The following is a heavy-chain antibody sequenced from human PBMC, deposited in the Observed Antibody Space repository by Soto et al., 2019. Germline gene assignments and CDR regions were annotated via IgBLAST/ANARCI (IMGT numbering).Heavy chain of an antibody. J-gene: IGHJ4*02. CDR3: ARDASLGYCSSTSCYGFDY. V-gene: IGHV3-66*01. D-gene: IGHD2-2*01. CDR2: IYSGGST. Sequence: GGSLRLSCAASGFTVSSNYMSWVRQAPGKGLEWVSVIYSGGSTYYADSVKGRFTISRDNSKNTLYLQMNSLRAEDTAVYYCARDASLGYCSSTSCYGFDYWGQGTLVTVSS. CDR1: GFTVSSNY.